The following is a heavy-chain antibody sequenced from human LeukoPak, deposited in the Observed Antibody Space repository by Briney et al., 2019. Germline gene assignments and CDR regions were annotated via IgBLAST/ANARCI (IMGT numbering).Heavy chain of an antibody. V-gene: IGHV3-7*03. CDR1: GFTFSSYW. CDR2: IKQDGSEK. Sequence: GGSLRLSCAASGFTFSSYWMSWVRQAPGKGLEWVANIKQDGSEKYYVDSVKGRFTISRDNAKNSLYLQMNSLRAEDTAVYYCARSNRGSGWYGPFDYWGQGTLVTVSS. D-gene: IGHD6-19*01. J-gene: IGHJ4*02. CDR3: ARSNRGSGWYGPFDY.